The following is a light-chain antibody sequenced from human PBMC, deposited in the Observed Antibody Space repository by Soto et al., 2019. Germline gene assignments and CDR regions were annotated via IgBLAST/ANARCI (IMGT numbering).Light chain of an antibody. CDR1: SGHSNYA. CDR2: LNSDGSH. J-gene: IGLJ2*01. V-gene: IGLV4-69*01. CDR3: QTWGSGIVV. Sequence: QLVLTQSPSASASLGASVKLNCTLSSGHSNYAIAWHQQQSEKGPRYLMKLNSDGSHSKGDGIPDRFSGSSSGAERHLTISSLQSEDEADYYCQTWGSGIVVFGGGTKVTVL.